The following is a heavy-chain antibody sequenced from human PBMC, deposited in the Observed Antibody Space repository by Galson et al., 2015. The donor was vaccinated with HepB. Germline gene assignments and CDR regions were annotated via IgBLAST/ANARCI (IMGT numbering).Heavy chain of an antibody. D-gene: IGHD3-22*01. Sequence: CAIAWDSVSSNSAAWNWIRQSPSRGLEWLGRTYCRSKWYYDYAVSVRSRITINPDISRNQFSLQLYSVTPEDTAVYYCARNVYYDTSGYYYKPGWVDPWGQGTLVTVSS. CDR1: WDSVSSNSAA. J-gene: IGHJ5*02. V-gene: IGHV6-1*01. CDR2: TYCRSKWYY. CDR3: ARNVYYDTSGYYYKPGWVDP.